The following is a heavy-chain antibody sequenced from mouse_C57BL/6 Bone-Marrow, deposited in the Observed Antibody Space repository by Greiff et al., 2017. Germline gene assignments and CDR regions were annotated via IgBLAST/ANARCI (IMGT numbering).Heavy chain of an antibody. CDR1: GFTFSDAW. J-gene: IGHJ3*01. V-gene: IGHV6-6*01. CDR3: SAYYGSSPWFAY. CDR2: IRNKVNNHAT. D-gene: IGHD1-1*01. Sequence: EVKLVESGGGLVQPGGSMKLSCAASGFTFSDAWMDWVRQSPEKGLEWVADIRNKVNNHATYYAESVKGRFTISRDDSKTSVYLQMNNLRAEVTGIYYCSAYYGSSPWFAYWGQGTLVTVSA.